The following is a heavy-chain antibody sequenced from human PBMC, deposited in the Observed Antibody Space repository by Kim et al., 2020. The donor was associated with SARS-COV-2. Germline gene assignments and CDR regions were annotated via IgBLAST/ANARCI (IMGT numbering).Heavy chain of an antibody. CDR3: ARGLHGILQH. Sequence: NPGYAQKFQGRVTMTRNTAISTAYMELSSLRSEDTAVYYCARGLHGILQHWGQGTLVTVSS. CDR2: NP. D-gene: IGHD2-21*01. V-gene: IGHV1-8*01. J-gene: IGHJ4*02.